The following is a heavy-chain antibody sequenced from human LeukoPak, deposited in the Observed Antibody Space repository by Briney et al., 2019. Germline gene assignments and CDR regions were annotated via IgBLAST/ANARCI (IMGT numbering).Heavy chain of an antibody. CDR1: GYTXTGYY. CDR2: INPNSGGT. Sequence: ASVKVSCKASGYTXTGYYMHGVRQAPGQGLEWMGWINPNSGGTNYAQKFQGRVTMTRDTSISTAYMELSRLRSDDTAVHYCAREDYGDYSVYFQHWGQGTLVTVSS. J-gene: IGHJ1*01. D-gene: IGHD4-17*01. CDR3: AREDYGDYSVYFQH. V-gene: IGHV1-2*02.